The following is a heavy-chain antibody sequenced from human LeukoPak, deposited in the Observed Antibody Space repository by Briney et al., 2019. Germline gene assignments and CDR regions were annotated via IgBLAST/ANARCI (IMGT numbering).Heavy chain of an antibody. CDR2: IYTSGST. CDR1: GGSISSGSYY. V-gene: IGHV4-61*02. CDR3: ARLRDNWFDP. J-gene: IGHJ5*02. Sequence: SETLSLTCTVSGGSISSGSYYWSWIRQPAGKGLEWIGRIYTSGSTNYNPSLKSRVTISVDTSKNQFSLKLSSVTAADTAVYYCARLRDNWFDPWGQGPLVTVSS.